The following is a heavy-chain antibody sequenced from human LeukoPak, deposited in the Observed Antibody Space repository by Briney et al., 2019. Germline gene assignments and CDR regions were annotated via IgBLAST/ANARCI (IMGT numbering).Heavy chain of an antibody. CDR1: GGTFSSYA. V-gene: IGHV1-69*13. J-gene: IGHJ5*02. CDR3: ARDQWTGFDP. Sequence: ASVKVSWKASGGTFSSYAISWVRQAPGQGLEWMGGIIPIFGTANYAQKFQGRVTITADESTSTAYMELSSLRSEDTAVYYCARDQWTGFDPWGQGTLVTVSS. CDR2: IIPIFGTA. D-gene: IGHD6-19*01.